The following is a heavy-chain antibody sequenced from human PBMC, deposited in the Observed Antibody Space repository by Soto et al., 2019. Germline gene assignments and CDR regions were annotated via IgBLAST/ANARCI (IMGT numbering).Heavy chain of an antibody. CDR1: GGTFSRHA. D-gene: IGHD3-22*01. CDR2: IIPIFGTA. V-gene: IGHV1-69*01. Sequence: QVQLVQSGAEVRKPGSSVKVSCKASGGTFSRHAISWVRQAPGQGLEWMGGIIPIFGTANHAQKFQGRVTIIADESTSTVYMELSSLRSEDTAVYYCARDEGSSYYDSSGYYYWGQGTLVTVSS. J-gene: IGHJ4*02. CDR3: ARDEGSSYYDSSGYYY.